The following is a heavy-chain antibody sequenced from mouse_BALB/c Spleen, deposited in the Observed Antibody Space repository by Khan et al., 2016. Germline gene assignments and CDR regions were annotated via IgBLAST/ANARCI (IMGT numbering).Heavy chain of an antibody. V-gene: IGHV3-1*02. CDR1: GYSITSDYS. D-gene: IGHD1-1*01. CDR2: MHYSGST. CDR3: TRCCYGGAAWIAD. Sequence: EVQLQESGPDLVKPSQSLSLTCPVSGYSITSDYSWHWIRQFTGNKLEWMGYMHYSGSTNYNPALKSRISITRETSKNQFFLQLNAGSSEDTATYDRTRCCYGGAAWIADWGQGTTLTVSS. J-gene: IGHJ2*01.